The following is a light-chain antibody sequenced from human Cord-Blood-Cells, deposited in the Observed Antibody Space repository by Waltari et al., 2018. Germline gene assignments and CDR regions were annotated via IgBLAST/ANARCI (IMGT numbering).Light chain of an antibody. CDR1: SRDVGGYHY. V-gene: IGLV2-14*01. CDR3: SSYTSSSTYV. CDR2: DVS. J-gene: IGLJ1*01. Sequence: HSALTQPASVSVSPGQCITISCTGTSRDVGGYHYVSWYQQHPGKAPKLVIYDVSNRPAGVANRFSGSKSGNTASLTISGLQAEDEADYYCSSYTSSSTYVFGTGTKVTVL.